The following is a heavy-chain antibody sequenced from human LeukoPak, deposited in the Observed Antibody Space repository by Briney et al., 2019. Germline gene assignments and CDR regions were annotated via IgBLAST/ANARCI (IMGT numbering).Heavy chain of an antibody. V-gene: IGHV1-69*04. D-gene: IGHD2-21*02. J-gene: IGHJ1*01. Sequence: SVKVSCKASGGTFSSYAISWVRQAPGQGLEWMGRTIPILGIANYAQKFQGRVTITADKSTSTAYMELSSLRSEDTAVYYCARGAPYCGGDCYYNEYFQHWGQDTLVTVSS. CDR2: TIPILGIA. CDR1: GGTFSSYA. CDR3: ARGAPYCGGDCYYNEYFQH.